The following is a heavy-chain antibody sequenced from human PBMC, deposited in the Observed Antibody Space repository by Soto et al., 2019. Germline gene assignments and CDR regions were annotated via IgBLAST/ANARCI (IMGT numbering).Heavy chain of an antibody. J-gene: IGHJ4*02. Sequence: PSETLSLTCAVYGGSFSGYYWSWIRQPPGKGLEWIGEINHSGSTYYNPSLKSRVTISVDTSKNQFSLKLSSVTAADTAVYYCARGIYYDFWSGYPGYFDYWGQGTLVTLS. V-gene: IGHV4-34*09. CDR1: GGSFSGYY. D-gene: IGHD3-3*01. CDR3: ARGIYYDFWSGYPGYFDY. CDR2: INHSGST.